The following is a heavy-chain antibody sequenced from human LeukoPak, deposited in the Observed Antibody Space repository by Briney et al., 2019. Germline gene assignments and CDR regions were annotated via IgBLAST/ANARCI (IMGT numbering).Heavy chain of an antibody. V-gene: IGHV4-59*01. D-gene: IGHD4-17*01. J-gene: IGHJ3*02. CDR2: IYYSGST. Sequence: SETLSLTCTVSGGSISSYYWSWIRQPPGKGLEWIGYIYYSGSTNYNPSLKSRVTISVDTSKNQFSLKLSSVTAADTAVYYCARGLGYGEYLVPFDIWGQGTLVTVSS. CDR3: ARGLGYGEYLVPFDI. CDR1: GGSISSYY.